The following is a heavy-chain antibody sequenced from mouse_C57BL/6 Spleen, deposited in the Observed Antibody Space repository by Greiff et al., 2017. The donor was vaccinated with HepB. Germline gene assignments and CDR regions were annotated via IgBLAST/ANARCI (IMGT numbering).Heavy chain of an antibody. Sequence: EVQVVESGGDLVKPGGSLKLSCAASGFTFSSYGMSWVRQTPDKRLEWVATISSGGSYTYYPDSVKGRFTISRDNAKNTLYLQMSSLKSEDTAMYYCARDERLRRNYFDYWGQGTTLTVSS. CDR3: ARDERLRRNYFDY. CDR1: GFTFSSYG. V-gene: IGHV5-6*01. CDR2: ISSGGSYT. D-gene: IGHD2-4*01. J-gene: IGHJ2*01.